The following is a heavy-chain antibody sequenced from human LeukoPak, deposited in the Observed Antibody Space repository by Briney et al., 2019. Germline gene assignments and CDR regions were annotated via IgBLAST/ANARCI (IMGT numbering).Heavy chain of an antibody. J-gene: IGHJ4*02. CDR1: GFTFSGSA. D-gene: IGHD1-14*01. V-gene: IGHV3-73*01. CDR3: TWYNVGFES. CDR2: IRSKTNSYET. Sequence: GGSLRLSCAASGFTFSGSAMHWVRQASGKGLEWVGRIRSKTNSYETSYAASVKGRFALSRDDSKNTAHLQMSRPKTEDTAVYYCTWYNVGFESWGQGTLVTVSS.